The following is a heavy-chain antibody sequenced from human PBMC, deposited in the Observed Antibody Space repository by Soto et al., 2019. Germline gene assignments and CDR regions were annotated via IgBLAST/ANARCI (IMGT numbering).Heavy chain of an antibody. CDR3: ARDRSYSSGSFSSDY. CDR1: GGTFSSYT. D-gene: IGHD6-19*01. CDR2: IIPILGIA. Sequence: GASVKVSCKASGGTFSSYTISWVRQAPGQGLEWMGRIIPILGIANYAQKFQGRVTITADKSTSTAYMELSSLRSEDTAVYYCARDRSYSSGSFSSDYWGQGTLVTVSS. J-gene: IGHJ4*02. V-gene: IGHV1-69*04.